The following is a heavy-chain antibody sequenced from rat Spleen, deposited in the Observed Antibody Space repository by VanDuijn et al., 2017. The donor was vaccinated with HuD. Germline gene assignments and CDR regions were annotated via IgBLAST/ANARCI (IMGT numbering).Heavy chain of an antibody. Sequence: EVQLVESGGGLVQPGRSLKLSCAASGFTFSNYYMAWVRQAPTKGLEWVASITNSGGSTYYRDSVKGRFTISSDNAKSTLYLQMDSLRSEDTATYYCVREDRGVDYWGQGVMVTVSS. V-gene: IGHV5S23*01. CDR1: GFTFSNYY. CDR3: VREDRGVDY. D-gene: IGHD4-3*01. J-gene: IGHJ2*01. CDR2: ITNSGGST.